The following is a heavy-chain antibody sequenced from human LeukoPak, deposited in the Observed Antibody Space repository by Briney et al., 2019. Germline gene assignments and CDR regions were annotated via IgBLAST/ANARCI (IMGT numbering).Heavy chain of an antibody. CDR3: SKGVIIAVAGSFFDY. CDR1: GFTFSDYY. J-gene: IGHJ4*02. CDR2: ISGSGGST. Sequence: AGGSLRLSCAASGFTFSDYYMSWVRQAPGKGLEWVSAISGSGGSTYYADSVKGRLTISRDNSKNTLYLQMNSLRAEDTAVYYCSKGVIIAVAGSFFDYWGQGTLVTVSS. V-gene: IGHV3-23*01. D-gene: IGHD6-19*01.